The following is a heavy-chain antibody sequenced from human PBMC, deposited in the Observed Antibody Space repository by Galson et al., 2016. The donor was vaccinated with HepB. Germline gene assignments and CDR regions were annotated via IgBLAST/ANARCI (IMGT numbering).Heavy chain of an antibody. J-gene: IGHJ5*02. Sequence: TLSLTCAVSGGSISSTNWWSWVRQPPGKGLEWIGEIYHSGTTHYNPSLESRVTISVDKSKNQFSLKLNSVTAADTAVYYCARNSGGSYLGWFDPWGQGTLVTVSS. D-gene: IGHD1-26*01. CDR1: GGSISSTNW. CDR3: ARNSGGSYLGWFDP. V-gene: IGHV4-4*02. CDR2: IYHSGTT.